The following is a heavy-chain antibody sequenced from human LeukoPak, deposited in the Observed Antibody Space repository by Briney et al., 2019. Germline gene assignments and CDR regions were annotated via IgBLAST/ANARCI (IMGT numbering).Heavy chain of an antibody. CDR2: IFFSGST. J-gene: IGHJ4*02. D-gene: IGHD3-22*01. V-gene: IGHV4-59*01. Sequence: SETLSLTCIVSGASISSDYWSWIRQPPGKGLEWIGYIFFSGSTNYNPSLKSRVTISVDTSKNQFSLKLRSVTAADTAVYYCARVTGYMIGDYFDYWGQGTLVTVSS. CDR3: ARVTGYMIGDYFDY. CDR1: GASISSDY.